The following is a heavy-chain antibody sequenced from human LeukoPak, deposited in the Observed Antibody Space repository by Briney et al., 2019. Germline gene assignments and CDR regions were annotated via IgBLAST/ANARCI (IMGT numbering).Heavy chain of an antibody. CDR2: IWYDGSNK. CDR1: GFTFSSYG. D-gene: IGHD6-19*01. V-gene: IGHV3-33*01. J-gene: IGHJ4*02. CDR3: ARGSLVLAVAGTRKRFGY. Sequence: GRSLRLSCAASGFTFSSYGMHWVRQAPGKGLEWVAVIWYDGSNKYYADSVKGRFTISRDNSKNTLYLQMNSLRAEDTAVYYCARGSLVLAVAGTRKRFGYWGQGTQVTVSS.